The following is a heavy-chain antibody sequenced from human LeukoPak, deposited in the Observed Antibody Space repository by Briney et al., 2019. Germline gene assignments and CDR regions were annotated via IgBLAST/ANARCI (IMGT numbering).Heavy chain of an antibody. CDR3: GRGTGYYYYYYMDV. Sequence: GGSLRLSCAASGFTFSRNWMSWVRQAPGKGLEWVANIKQDGSEKYYVDSVKGRFTISRDNAKNSLYLQMNSLRAEDTAVYYCGRGTGYYYYYYMDVWGKGTTVTVSS. V-gene: IGHV3-7*01. J-gene: IGHJ6*03. CDR1: GFTFSRNW. CDR2: IKQDGSEK. D-gene: IGHD3/OR15-3a*01.